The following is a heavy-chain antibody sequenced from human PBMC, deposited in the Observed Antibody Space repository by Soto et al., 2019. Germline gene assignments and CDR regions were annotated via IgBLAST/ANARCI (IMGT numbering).Heavy chain of an antibody. J-gene: IGHJ5*02. Sequence: QVQLQQWGAGLLKPSETLSLTCAVYGGSFSGYYWSWIRQPPGKGLEWIGENNHSGRTNYNPSLKRRVTISVDTSKNQFSLKLSSVTAADTAVYYCARVAAAGIWFDPWGQGTLVTVSS. CDR3: ARVAAAGIWFDP. V-gene: IGHV4-34*01. CDR1: GGSFSGYY. D-gene: IGHD6-13*01. CDR2: NNHSGRT.